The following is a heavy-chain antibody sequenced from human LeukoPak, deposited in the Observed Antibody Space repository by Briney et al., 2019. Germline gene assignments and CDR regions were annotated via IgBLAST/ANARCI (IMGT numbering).Heavy chain of an antibody. Sequence: GGSLRLSCAASGFTFSSYWVSWVRQAPGKGLEWVANIKQDGSEKYYVDSVKGRFTISRDNAKNSLYLQMNSLRAEDTAVYYCARRNFGDYWGQGTLVNVSS. CDR2: IKQDGSEK. CDR3: ARRNFGDY. D-gene: IGHD3-10*01. J-gene: IGHJ4*02. V-gene: IGHV3-7*01. CDR1: GFTFSSYW.